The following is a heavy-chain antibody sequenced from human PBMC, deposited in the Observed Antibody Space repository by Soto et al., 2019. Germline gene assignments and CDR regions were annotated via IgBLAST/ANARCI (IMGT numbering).Heavy chain of an antibody. CDR1: GYTFTSYG. CDR3: AREYYGSGSYKDYYYRDV. V-gene: IGHV1-18*01. Sequence: ASVKVSCKASGYTFTSYGISWVRQAPGQGLEWMGWISAYNGNTNYAQKLQGRVTMTTDTSTSTAYMELRSLRSDDTAVYYCAREYYGSGSYKDYYYRDVGGKGTTVTVP. D-gene: IGHD3-10*01. J-gene: IGHJ6*03. CDR2: ISAYNGNT.